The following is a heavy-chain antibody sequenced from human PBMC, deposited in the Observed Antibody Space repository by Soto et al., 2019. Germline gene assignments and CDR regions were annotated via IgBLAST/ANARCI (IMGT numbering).Heavy chain of an antibody. Sequence: QVQLQQWGTGLLKPSETLSLTCAVYGESFSGYYWSWIRQPPGKGLEWIGEINHSGSTDYNPSLKSRVTISVDTSKNQFSLKLSSVTAADTAVYYCARRVAVAGTGWFDLWGQGTLVTVSS. V-gene: IGHV4-34*01. D-gene: IGHD6-19*01. CDR2: INHSGST. J-gene: IGHJ5*02. CDR1: GESFSGYY. CDR3: ARRVAVAGTGWFDL.